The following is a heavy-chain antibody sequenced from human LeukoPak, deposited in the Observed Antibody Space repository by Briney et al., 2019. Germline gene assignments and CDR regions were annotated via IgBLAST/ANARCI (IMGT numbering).Heavy chain of an antibody. CDR3: ARDPPMYYYDEPGSRDAFDI. Sequence: GGSLRLSCAVSGFTFSRYGMHWVRQAPGKGLEWVAVIWYDGSNKYYAESVKGRFTISRDNSKNTLHLQMNSLRAEDTAVYYCARDPPMYYYDEPGSRDAFDIWGQGTMVTVSS. CDR1: GFTFSRYG. J-gene: IGHJ3*02. D-gene: IGHD3-22*01. CDR2: IWYDGSNK. V-gene: IGHV3-33*01.